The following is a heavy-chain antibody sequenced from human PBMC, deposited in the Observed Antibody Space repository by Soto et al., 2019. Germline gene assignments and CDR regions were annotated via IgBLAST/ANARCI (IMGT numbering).Heavy chain of an antibody. Sequence: GGSLRLSCAASGFTVSSNYMSWDRQAPGKGLEWVSVIYSGGSTYYADSVKGRFTISRDNSKNTLYLQMNSLRAEDTAVYYCARERKGQLERLSLYFDYWGQGTLVTVSS. V-gene: IGHV3-66*01. J-gene: IGHJ4*02. CDR1: GFTVSSNY. CDR3: ARERKGQLERLSLYFDY. D-gene: IGHD1-1*01. CDR2: IYSGGST.